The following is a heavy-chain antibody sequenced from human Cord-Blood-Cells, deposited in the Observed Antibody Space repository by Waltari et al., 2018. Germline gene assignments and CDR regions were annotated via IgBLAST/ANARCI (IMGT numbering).Heavy chain of an antibody. V-gene: IGHV2-70*15. CDR2: IDWDDDK. Sequence: QVTLRESGPALVKPTQTLTLTCTFSGFSLSTSGMCVSWIRQPPGKALEWLARIDWDDDKYYSTSLKTRLTISKDTSKTQVVLTMTNMDPVDTATYYCARIPYSSSSEGAFDIWGQGTMVTVSS. D-gene: IGHD6-6*01. CDR3: ARIPYSSSSEGAFDI. CDR1: GFSLSTSGMC. J-gene: IGHJ3*02.